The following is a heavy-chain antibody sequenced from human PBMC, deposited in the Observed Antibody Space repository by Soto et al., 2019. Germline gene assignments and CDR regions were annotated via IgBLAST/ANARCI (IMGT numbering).Heavy chain of an antibody. CDR2: IYWDDDK. CDR1: GFSLSTSGVG. Sequence: SGPTLVNPTQTLTLTCTFSGFSLSTSGVGVGWIRQPPGKALEWLALIYWDDDKRYSPSLKSRLTITKDTSKNQVVLTMTNMDPVDTATYYCAHRRGGMVRGVRAFDYWGQGTLVTVSS. V-gene: IGHV2-5*02. J-gene: IGHJ4*02. D-gene: IGHD3-10*01. CDR3: AHRRGGMVRGVRAFDY.